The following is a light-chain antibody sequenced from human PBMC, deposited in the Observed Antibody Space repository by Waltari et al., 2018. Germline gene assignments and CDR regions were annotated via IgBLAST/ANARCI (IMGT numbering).Light chain of an antibody. CDR2: DAS. V-gene: IGKV3-20*01. CDR1: QSISKY. J-gene: IGKJ1*01. CDR3: QKYGSLPAT. Sequence: EIMLTQSPGTLSLSPGERATLSYRASQSISKYLAWYQQKPGQAPSLLIYDASSRATGIPDRFSGSGSGTDFSLTISRLEPEDFAVYYCQKYGSLPATFGQGTKVEIK.